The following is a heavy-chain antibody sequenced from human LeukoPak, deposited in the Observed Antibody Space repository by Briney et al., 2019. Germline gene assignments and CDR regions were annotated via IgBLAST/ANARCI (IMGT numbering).Heavy chain of an antibody. J-gene: IGHJ6*03. CDR3: ARVPYYYDSSGYYNPHYMDV. CDR2: IYYSGST. D-gene: IGHD3-22*01. V-gene: IGHV4-59*01. Sequence: PSETLSLTCTVSGGSISSYYWSWIRQPPGKGLEWIGYIYYSGSTNYNPSLKSRVTISVDTSKNQFSLKLSSVTAADTAVYYCARVPYYYDSSGYYNPHYMDVWGKGTTVTVSS. CDR1: GGSISSYY.